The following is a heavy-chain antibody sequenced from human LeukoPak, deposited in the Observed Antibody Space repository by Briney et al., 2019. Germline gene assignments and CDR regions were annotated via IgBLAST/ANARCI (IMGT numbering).Heavy chain of an antibody. Sequence: SVKVSCKASGYTFTSYDINWVRQATGQGLEWMGWMNPNSGNTGYAQKFQGRVTMTRNTSISTAYMELSSLRSDDTAVYYCASSIGEPQKGSSSRLYYWGQGTLVTVSS. CDR1: GYTFTSYD. CDR3: ASSIGEPQKGSSSRLYY. J-gene: IGHJ4*02. D-gene: IGHD6-6*01. CDR2: MNPNSGNT. V-gene: IGHV1-8*01.